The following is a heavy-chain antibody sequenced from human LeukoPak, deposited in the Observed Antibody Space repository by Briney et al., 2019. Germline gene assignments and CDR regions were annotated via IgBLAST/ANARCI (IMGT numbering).Heavy chain of an antibody. Sequence: GGSLRLSCAASGFTFSSYAMHWVREAPGKGLEWVAVISYDGSNKYYADSVKGRFTISRDNSKNTLYLQMNSLRAEDTAVYYCASSSGFVGLFTRFDYWGQGTLVTVSS. CDR1: GFTFSSYA. V-gene: IGHV3-30*04. D-gene: IGHD3-10*01. CDR3: ASSSGFVGLFTRFDY. CDR2: ISYDGSNK. J-gene: IGHJ4*02.